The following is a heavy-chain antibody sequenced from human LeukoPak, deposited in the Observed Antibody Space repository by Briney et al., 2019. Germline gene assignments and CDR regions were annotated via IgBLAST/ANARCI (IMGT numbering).Heavy chain of an antibody. D-gene: IGHD2-2*01. CDR2: ISAYNGNT. J-gene: IGHJ4*02. V-gene: IGHV1-18*01. CDR1: GYTFTSYG. CDR3: ARVFYCSSTNCSYYFGY. Sequence: ASVKVSCKASGYTFTSYGISWVRQAPGQGLEWMGWISAYNGNTNYAQKLQGRVTMTTDTSTSTAYMELRSLRSDDTAVYYWARVFYCSSTNCSYYFGYWGQGTLVTVSS.